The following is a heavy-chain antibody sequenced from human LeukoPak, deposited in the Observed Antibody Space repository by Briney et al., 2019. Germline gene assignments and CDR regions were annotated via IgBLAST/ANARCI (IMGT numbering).Heavy chain of an antibody. CDR3: AKGYSSRWFGTFDF. CDR2: INSDGSST. V-gene: IGHV3-74*01. D-gene: IGHD6-13*01. J-gene: IGHJ4*02. Sequence: GGSLRLSCAASGFTFSSYWMHWVRQAPGKGLVWVSRINSDGSSTSYADSVKGRFTISRDNAKNTLYLQMNSLRAEDMGLYYCAKGYSSRWFGTFDFWGQGTLVTVSS. CDR1: GFTFSSYW.